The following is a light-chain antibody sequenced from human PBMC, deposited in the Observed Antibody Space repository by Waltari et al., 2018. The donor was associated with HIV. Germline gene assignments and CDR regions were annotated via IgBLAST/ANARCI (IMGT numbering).Light chain of an antibody. CDR3: QVWDSNSDDYV. CDR2: DDS. Sequence: SYVLTQAPSVSVAPAQTARLTCGGNNIGSYSVNWYQQKPGQAPVLVVYDDSDRPPGIPERIYGSNSGNTATLTINRVEAGDEADYSCQVWDSNSDDYVFGGGTKLTVL. J-gene: IGLJ2*01. CDR1: NIGSYS. V-gene: IGLV3-21*02.